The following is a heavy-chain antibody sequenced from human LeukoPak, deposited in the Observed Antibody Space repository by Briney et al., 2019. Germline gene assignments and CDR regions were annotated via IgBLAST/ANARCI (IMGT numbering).Heavy chain of an antibody. CDR1: GDSVSSNSAA. CDR3: AREGIEVAGKNWLDP. V-gene: IGHV6-1*01. D-gene: IGHD6-19*01. J-gene: IGHJ5*02. Sequence: SQTLSLTCAISGDSVSSNSAAWNWIRQSPSRGLEWLGRTYYRSKWHYDYAISVKSRITINPDTSKNQFSLQLNSVTPEDTAEYYCAREGIEVAGKNWLDPWGQGTLVTVSS. CDR2: TYYRSKWHY.